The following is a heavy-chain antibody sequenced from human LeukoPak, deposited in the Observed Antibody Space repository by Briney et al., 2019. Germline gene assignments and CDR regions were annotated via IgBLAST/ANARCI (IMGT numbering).Heavy chain of an antibody. D-gene: IGHD1-1*01. J-gene: IGHJ5*02. CDR3: ARVSLGATTGPNWFDP. V-gene: IGHV4-59*01. Sequence: PSETLSLTCTVSGRSISSYYWSWLRHPPGKGLEWIGYIYYSGSTNYNPSLKSRVTISVDTSKNQFSLKLSSVTAADTAVYYCARVSLGATTGPNWFDPWGQGTLVTVSS. CDR2: IYYSGST. CDR1: GRSISSYY.